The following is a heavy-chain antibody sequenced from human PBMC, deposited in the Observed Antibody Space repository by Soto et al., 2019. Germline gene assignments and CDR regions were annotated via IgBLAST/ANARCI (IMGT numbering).Heavy chain of an antibody. V-gene: IGHV1-18*01. J-gene: IGHJ4*02. Sequence: QVQLVQSGAEVKKPGASVKVSCKASGYTFTSYGISWVRQAPGQGLGWMGWISANNGNTKYAQKVQGRVTMTTDTSTSTAYTAPRGLRSDDTAMYYCARDPEIFAYWGQGSLVTFSS. CDR2: ISANNGNT. CDR3: ARDPEIFAY. CDR1: GYTFTSYG.